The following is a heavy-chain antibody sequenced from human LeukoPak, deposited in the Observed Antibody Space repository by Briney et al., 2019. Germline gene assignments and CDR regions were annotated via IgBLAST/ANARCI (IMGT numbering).Heavy chain of an antibody. CDR1: GHALSAYY. J-gene: IGHJ3*01. D-gene: IGHD3-3*01. CDR2: IHPSSGGT. V-gene: IGHV1-2*02. Sequence: ASLKVSCKPSGHALSAYYIHWVRQAPGQGLEWMGWIHPSSGGTIYAQKCQGRVTLTTDTSISTAYMELSRLRSDDTAVYYCARKRGVGVDANAFDVWGQGKTGTVSS. CDR3: ARKRGVGVDANAFDV.